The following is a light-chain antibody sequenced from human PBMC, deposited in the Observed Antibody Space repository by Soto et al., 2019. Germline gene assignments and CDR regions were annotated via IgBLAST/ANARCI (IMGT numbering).Light chain of an antibody. V-gene: IGKV3-11*01. CDR1: QSVSSY. CDR2: DAS. J-gene: IGKJ2*01. CDR3: QQRSNWPYT. Sequence: IVLTQSPATLSLSPGERATLSCRASQSVSSYLAWYQQKPGQAPRLLIYDASNRATGIPARFSGSGSGTDFTLTISSLEPEDLAVYYCQQRSNWPYTFGQGTKVDIK.